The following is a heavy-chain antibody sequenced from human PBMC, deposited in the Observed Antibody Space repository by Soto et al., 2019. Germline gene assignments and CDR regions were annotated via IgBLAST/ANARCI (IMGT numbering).Heavy chain of an antibody. CDR1: GYSFTKYG. CDR2: ISPYSGYT. Sequence: ASVKVSCKGFGYSFTKYGINWVRQAPGQGLEWVGWISPYSGYTHSAQKFHGRLTLTTDTAASTAYMELRILRSADTALYYCAREASVLIPAAQPSRFDSWGQGTLVTV. J-gene: IGHJ4*02. V-gene: IGHV1-18*01. D-gene: IGHD2-2*01. CDR3: AREASVLIPAAQPSRFDS.